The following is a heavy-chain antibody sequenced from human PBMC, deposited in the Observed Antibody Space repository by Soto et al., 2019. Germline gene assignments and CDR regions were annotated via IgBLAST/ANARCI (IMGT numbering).Heavy chain of an antibody. Sequence: QVQLVQSGAEVKKPGSSVKVSCKASGGTFSSYAISWVRQAPGQGLEWMGGIIPIFGTANYAQKFQGRVTITADKSTSTAYMELSSLRSEDTAVYYCARDHPLDYCGKTGGGDYWGQGTLVTFSS. V-gene: IGHV1-69*06. D-gene: IGHD4-17*01. J-gene: IGHJ4*02. CDR1: GGTFSSYA. CDR2: IIPIFGTA. CDR3: ARDHPLDYCGKTGGGDY.